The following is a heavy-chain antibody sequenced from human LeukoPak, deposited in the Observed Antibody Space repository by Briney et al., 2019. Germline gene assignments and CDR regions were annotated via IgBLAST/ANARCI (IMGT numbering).Heavy chain of an antibody. CDR2: IYTSGST. Sequence: SETLSLTCTVSGGSISSGSYYWSWIRQPAGKGLEWIGRIYTSGSTNYNPSLKSRVTISVDTSKNQFSLKLSSVTAADTAVYYCARGTYSGSSSFDYWGQGTLVTVSS. CDR1: GGSISSGSYY. CDR3: ARGTYSGSSSFDY. V-gene: IGHV4-61*02. D-gene: IGHD1-26*01. J-gene: IGHJ4*02.